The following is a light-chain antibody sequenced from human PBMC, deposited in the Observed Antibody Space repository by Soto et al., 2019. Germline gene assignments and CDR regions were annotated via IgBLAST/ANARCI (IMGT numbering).Light chain of an antibody. J-gene: IGLJ1*01. CDR3: SAFATSRAYV. V-gene: IGLV2-14*01. Sequence: QSALTQPASVSGSPGQSITISCTGTSSDVGAYNYVSWYQQQSGKAPKLLIHEVSSRPAGVSDRFSGSKSGNTVSLTISGLQAEDEADYYCSAFATSRAYVFGIGTKVTVL. CDR2: EVS. CDR1: SSDVGAYNY.